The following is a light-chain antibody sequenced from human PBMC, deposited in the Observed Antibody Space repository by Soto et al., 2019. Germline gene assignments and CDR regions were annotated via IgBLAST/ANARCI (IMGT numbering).Light chain of an antibody. V-gene: IGLV3-21*02. J-gene: IGLJ1*01. CDR1: NIGSKS. CDR2: DDS. Sequence: SYELTHRPSVSVAPVRTARITFLLNNIGSKSVHWYQQKPGQAPVLVVFDDSDRPSGIPERFSGSNSGNTATLTISRVEAGDEADYYCQVWDSSSDRYVFGTGTKVTVL. CDR3: QVWDSSSDRYV.